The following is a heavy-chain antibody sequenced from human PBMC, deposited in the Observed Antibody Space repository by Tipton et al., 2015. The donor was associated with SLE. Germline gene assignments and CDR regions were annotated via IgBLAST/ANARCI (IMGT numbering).Heavy chain of an antibody. CDR2: IWYDGSNK. V-gene: IGHV3-33*01. J-gene: IGHJ4*02. CDR1: GFTFSSYD. CDR3: AISVYSSPDF. D-gene: IGHD6-13*01. Sequence: SLRLSCAASGFTFSSYDLHWVRQAPGKGLEWVTVIWYDGSNKYYADSVKGRFTISRDNSKNTLSLQMNSLRAEDTAVYYCAISVYSSPDFSGPASRVTV.